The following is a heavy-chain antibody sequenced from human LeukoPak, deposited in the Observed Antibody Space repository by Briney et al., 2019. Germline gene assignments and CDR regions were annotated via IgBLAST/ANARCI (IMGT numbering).Heavy chain of an antibody. CDR1: GGTFSSYA. J-gene: IGHJ4*02. CDR3: ARDGYDSSGYLVY. D-gene: IGHD3-22*01. CDR2: IIPIFGTA. V-gene: IGHV1-69*05. Sequence: GASVKVSCTASGGTFSSYAISWVRQAPGQGLEWMGGIIPIFGTANYAQKFQGRVTITTDESTSTAYMELSSLRSEDTAVYYCARDGYDSSGYLVYWGQGTLVTVSS.